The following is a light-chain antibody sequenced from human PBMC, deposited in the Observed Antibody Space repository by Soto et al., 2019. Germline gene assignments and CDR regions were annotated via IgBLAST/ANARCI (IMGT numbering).Light chain of an antibody. Sequence: QFVLTQPASVSGSPGQSITISCTGTSSDVGYYNLVSWYQQRPGKAPKLMIYEVSKRPSGFSNRFSGSKSGNTASLTISGLQAEDEADYYCCSYAGSSTHYVFGTGTKLTVL. CDR3: CSYAGSSTHYV. V-gene: IGLV2-23*02. CDR2: EVS. CDR1: SSDVGYYNL. J-gene: IGLJ1*01.